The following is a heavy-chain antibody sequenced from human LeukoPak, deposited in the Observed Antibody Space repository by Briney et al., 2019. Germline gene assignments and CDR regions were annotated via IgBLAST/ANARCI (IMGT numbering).Heavy chain of an antibody. V-gene: IGHV4-59*12. CDR2: IYYSGST. Sequence: PSETLSLTCTVSGGSISSYYWSWIRQPPGKGLEWIGYIYYSGSTNYNPSLKSRVTISVDTSKNQFSLKLSSVTAADAAVYYCARDNRRAAAVYWFDPWGQGTLVTVSS. CDR3: ARDNRRAAAVYWFDP. CDR1: GGSISSYY. J-gene: IGHJ5*02. D-gene: IGHD6-13*01.